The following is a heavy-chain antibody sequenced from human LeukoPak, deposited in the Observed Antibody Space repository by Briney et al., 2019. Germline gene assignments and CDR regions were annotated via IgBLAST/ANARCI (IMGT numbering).Heavy chain of an antibody. V-gene: IGHV3-43D*03. D-gene: IGHD2-15*01. CDR1: GFTFDDYA. J-gene: IGHJ4*02. CDR3: ARFRRSAQSY. CDR2: ISWDGGST. Sequence: GGSLRLSCAASGFTFDDYAMHWVRQAPGKGLEWVSLISWDGGSTYYADSVKGRFTISRDNSKNSLYLQMNSLRAEDTAVYYCARFRRSAQSYWGQGILVTVSS.